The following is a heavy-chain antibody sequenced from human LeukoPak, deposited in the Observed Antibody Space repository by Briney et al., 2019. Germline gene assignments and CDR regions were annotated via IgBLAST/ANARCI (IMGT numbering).Heavy chain of an antibody. CDR3: ARHRYLAIAVSGSYYFDY. V-gene: IGHV4-4*07. J-gene: IGHJ4*02. Sequence: SETLSLTCTVSGGSISSYYWSWIRQPAGKGLEWIGRVYTSGSTNYNPSLKSRVTMSVDTSKNQFSLKLSSVTAVDTAVYYCARHRYLAIAVSGSYYFDYWGQGTLVTVSS. CDR1: GGSISSYY. D-gene: IGHD6-19*01. CDR2: VYTSGST.